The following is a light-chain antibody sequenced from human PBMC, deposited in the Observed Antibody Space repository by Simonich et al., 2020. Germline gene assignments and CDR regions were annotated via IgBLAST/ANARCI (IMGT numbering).Light chain of an antibody. J-gene: IGKJ2*01. CDR2: GAS. V-gene: IGKV3-15*01. CDR3: XXYNNWPPYX. CDR1: QMFSST. Sequence: MTQSPATLSVXXGERATLPCRASQMFSSTLAWYQHKXGQAPRLLIYGASTRATGIPARFSGSGXXTXXTLXISSMQXEXXAVYYCXXYNNWPPYXFGQGXKLXXK.